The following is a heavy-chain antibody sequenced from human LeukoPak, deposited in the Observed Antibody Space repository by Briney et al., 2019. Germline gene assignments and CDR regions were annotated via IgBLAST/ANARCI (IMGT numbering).Heavy chain of an antibody. CDR1: GGSLSGYY. J-gene: IGHJ6*02. V-gene: IGHV4-34*01. Sequence: SETLSLTCAVYGGSLSGYYWSWIRQPPGKGLEWIGEINHSGSTNYNPSLKSRVTISVDTSKNQFSLKLSSVTAADTAVYYCARAGPELHRYTFYYYYGMDVWGQGTTVTVSS. CDR3: ARAGPELHRYTFYYYYGMDV. D-gene: IGHD1-26*01. CDR2: INHSGST.